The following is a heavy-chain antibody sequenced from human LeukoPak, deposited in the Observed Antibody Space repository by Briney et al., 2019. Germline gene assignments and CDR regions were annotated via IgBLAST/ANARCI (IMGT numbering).Heavy chain of an antibody. Sequence: GGSLRLSCAASGFTFSSYAMHRVRQAPGKGLEWVAVISYDGSNKYYADSVKGRFTISRDNSKNTLYLQMNSLRAEDTAVYYCARSGSGSYSTQPWGQGTLVTVSS. J-gene: IGHJ5*02. D-gene: IGHD3-10*01. CDR1: GFTFSSYA. CDR2: ISYDGSNK. CDR3: ARSGSGSYSTQP. V-gene: IGHV3-30*04.